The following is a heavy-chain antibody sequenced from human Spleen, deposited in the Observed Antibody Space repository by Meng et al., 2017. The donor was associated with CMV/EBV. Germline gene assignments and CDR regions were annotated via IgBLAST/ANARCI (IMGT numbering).Heavy chain of an antibody. Sequence: SETLSLTCSVSGGSISSGDYYWSWIRQHPGKGLEWIGYIYYSGSTYYNPSLKSRVTISVDTSKNQFSLKLSSVTAADTAVYYCARGSSSSAGFDYWGQGTLVTVSS. V-gene: IGHV4-31*03. D-gene: IGHD2-2*01. CDR1: GGSISSGDYY. J-gene: IGHJ4*02. CDR3: ARGSSSSAGFDY. CDR2: IYYSGST.